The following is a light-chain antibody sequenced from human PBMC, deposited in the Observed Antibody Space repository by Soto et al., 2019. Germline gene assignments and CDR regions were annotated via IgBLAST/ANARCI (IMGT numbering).Light chain of an antibody. CDR3: QQYNNWPPWT. J-gene: IGKJ1*01. CDR2: GAS. V-gene: IGKV3-15*01. CDR1: QSVSSN. Sequence: EIVMTQSPATLSVSPGERATLSCRASQSVSSNLAWYQQKPGQAPRLLIYGASTRATGIPARFSGSGSGTEFPLTISSLQSEEFAVYYCQQYNNWPPWTSGQGTKVELK.